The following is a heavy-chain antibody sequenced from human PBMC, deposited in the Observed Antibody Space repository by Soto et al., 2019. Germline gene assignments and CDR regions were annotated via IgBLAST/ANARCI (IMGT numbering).Heavy chain of an antibody. CDR1: SGSISSYY. J-gene: IGHJ6*02. Sequence: SETLSLTCTVSSGSISSYYWSWIRQPPGKGLEWIGYIFYTGITKYNPSLKSRVTMSVDTSSHYFSLKVNSVTAADTAVYYCARRFIGYYYGMDVWGQGTTVTVSS. D-gene: IGHD2-15*01. CDR3: ARRFIGYYYGMDV. V-gene: IGHV4-59*01. CDR2: IFYTGIT.